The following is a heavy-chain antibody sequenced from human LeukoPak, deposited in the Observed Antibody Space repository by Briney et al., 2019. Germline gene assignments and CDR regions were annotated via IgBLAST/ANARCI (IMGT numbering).Heavy chain of an antibody. CDR1: GDSISSSSYY. CDR3: ARHYRRAFDI. CDR2: IYYSGST. J-gene: IGHJ3*02. Sequence: SETLSLTCTVSGDSISSSSYYWGWIRQPPGKGLEWIGSIYYSGSTYYKPSLKSRVIISVDPSKNHFSLKLSSVTAADPAVYYCARHYRRAFDIWGQGTMVTVSS. V-gene: IGHV4-39*01. D-gene: IGHD3-16*02.